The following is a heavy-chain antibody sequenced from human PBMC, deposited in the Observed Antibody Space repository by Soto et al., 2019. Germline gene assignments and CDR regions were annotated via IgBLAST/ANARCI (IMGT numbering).Heavy chain of an antibody. Sequence: SETLSLTCGVSGGTIRSPDWWTWVRQPPGKGLEWIGEIFQSGSTNYTPSLGSRVTISVDKSKNQFSLTLTSVTAADTAVYFCARGRGRYSSGWSWFDPWGQGILVTVSS. CDR1: GGTIRSPDW. J-gene: IGHJ5*02. V-gene: IGHV4-4*02. CDR2: IFQSGST. D-gene: IGHD6-19*01. CDR3: ARGRGRYSSGWSWFDP.